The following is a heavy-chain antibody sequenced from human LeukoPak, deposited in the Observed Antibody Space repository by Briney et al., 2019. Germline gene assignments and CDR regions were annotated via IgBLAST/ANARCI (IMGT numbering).Heavy chain of an antibody. CDR3: ARRRTPGIAAAGGKRLDAFDI. J-gene: IGHJ3*02. CDR1: SGSISRGDYY. D-gene: IGHD6-13*01. Sequence: PSQTLSLTCTVSSGSISRGDYYWSWIRQPPGKGLEWIGYIYYSGSTNYNPSLKSRVTISVDTSKNQFSLKLSSVTAADTAVYYCARRRTPGIAAAGGKRLDAFDIWGQGTMVTVSS. V-gene: IGHV4-30-4*01. CDR2: IYYSGST.